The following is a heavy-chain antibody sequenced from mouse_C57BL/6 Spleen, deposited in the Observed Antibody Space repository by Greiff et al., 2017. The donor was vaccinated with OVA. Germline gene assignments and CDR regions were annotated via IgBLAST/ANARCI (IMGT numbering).Heavy chain of an antibody. CDR2: IWRGGST. V-gene: IGHV2-5*01. D-gene: IGHD2-1*01. Sequence: QVQLQQSGPGLVQPSQSLSITCTVSGFSLTSYGVHWVRQSPGKGLEWLGVIWRGGSTDYNAAFMSRLSINKDNSKSQVFFRMNSLQADDTAIYYCAKNLLRAMDYWGQGTSVTVSS. CDR3: AKNLLRAMDY. J-gene: IGHJ4*01. CDR1: GFSLTSYG.